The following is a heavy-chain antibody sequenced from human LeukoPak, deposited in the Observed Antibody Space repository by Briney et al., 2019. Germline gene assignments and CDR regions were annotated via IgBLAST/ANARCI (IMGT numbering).Heavy chain of an antibody. V-gene: IGHV1-2*02. D-gene: IGHD2-21*01. J-gene: IGHJ5*02. CDR1: GYSFSDYY. CDR2: INPDSGGT. Sequence: ASVKVSCKTSGYSFSDYYMHWVRQAPGQGLEWMGWINPDSGGTSSAQKFRGRVTMTRDTSITTVYMEVSWLTSDDTAIYYCARADRLDGGPYLIGPWGQGTLVTVSS. CDR3: ARADRLDGGPYLIGP.